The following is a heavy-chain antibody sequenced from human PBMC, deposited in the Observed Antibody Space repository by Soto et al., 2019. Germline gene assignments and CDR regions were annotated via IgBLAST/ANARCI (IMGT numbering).Heavy chain of an antibody. CDR2: IYYSGST. CDR3: ARGLVPANIGY. CDR1: GGSIRSYY. V-gene: IGHV4-59*01. J-gene: IGHJ4*02. Sequence: SETLSLTCTVSGGSIRSYYWSWVRQPPGKGLEWIGYIYYSGSTNYNPSLKSRVTISVDTSKNQFSLKLNSVTAADTAVYYCARGLVPANIGYWGQGSLVTVSS. D-gene: IGHD6-6*01.